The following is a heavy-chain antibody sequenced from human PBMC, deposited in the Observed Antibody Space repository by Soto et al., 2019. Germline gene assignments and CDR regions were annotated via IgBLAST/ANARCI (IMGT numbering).Heavy chain of an antibody. J-gene: IGHJ3*02. CDR1: GFTFSSYA. CDR3: ERGRAFDI. V-gene: IGHV3-30-3*01. CDR2: ISYDGSNK. Sequence: QVQLVESGGGVVQPGRSLRLSCAASGFTFSSYAMHWVRQAPGKGLEWVAVISYDGSNKYYADSVKGRFTISRDNSKNTLYLQMNSLRAEDTAVYYWERGRAFDIWGHGQMVTVSS.